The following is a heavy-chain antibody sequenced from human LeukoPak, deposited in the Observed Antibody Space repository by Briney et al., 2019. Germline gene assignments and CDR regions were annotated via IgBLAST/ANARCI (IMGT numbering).Heavy chain of an antibody. V-gene: IGHV4-39*01. D-gene: IGHD6-13*01. CDR3: ARQEQQLPHFDY. Sequence: SETLSLTCTVSGGSISSSSYYWGWIRQPPGKGLEWIGSIYYSGSTYYNPPLKSRVTISVDTSKNQFSLKLSSVTAADTAVYYCARQEQQLPHFDYWGQGTLVTVSS. CDR1: GGSISSSSYY. CDR2: IYYSGST. J-gene: IGHJ4*02.